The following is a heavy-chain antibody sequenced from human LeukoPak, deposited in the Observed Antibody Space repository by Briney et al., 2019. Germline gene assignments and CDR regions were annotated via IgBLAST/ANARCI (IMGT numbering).Heavy chain of an antibody. CDR2: FDPEDGET. V-gene: IGHV1-24*01. CDR3: VRDGEGVAISVNYWFDP. Sequence: ASVTVSFKVSGYTLTELSMHWVRQAPGKGLEWMGGFDPEDGETICAQKFQGRVTMTEDTSTDTAYMELSSLRSEDTAVYYCVRDGEGVAISVNYWFDPWGQGTLVTVSS. J-gene: IGHJ5*02. CDR1: GYTLTELS. D-gene: IGHD3-10*01.